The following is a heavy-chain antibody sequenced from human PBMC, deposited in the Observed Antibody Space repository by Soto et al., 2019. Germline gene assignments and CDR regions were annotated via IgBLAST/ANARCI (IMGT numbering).Heavy chain of an antibody. CDR1: GFTFSSYA. CDR2: ISYDGSNK. CDR3: ARDRSERWPKTKTKVRYYYGMDV. V-gene: IGHV3-30-3*01. J-gene: IGHJ6*02. Sequence: QPGGSLRLSCAASGFTFSSYAMHWVRQAPGKGLEWVAVISYDGSNKYYAGSVKGRFTISRDNSKNTLYLQMNSLRAEDTAVYYCARDRSERWPKTKTKVRYYYGMDVWGQGTTVTVSS.